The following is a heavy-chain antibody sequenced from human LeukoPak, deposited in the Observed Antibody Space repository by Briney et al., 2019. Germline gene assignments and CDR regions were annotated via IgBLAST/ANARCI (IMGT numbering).Heavy chain of an antibody. J-gene: IGHJ4*02. CDR3: ASTAPMVGVVDY. D-gene: IGHD1-26*01. V-gene: IGHV4-39*01. CDR2: IYYSGST. CDR1: GGSISSSSYY. Sequence: PSETLSLTCTVSGGSISSSSYYWGWIRQPPRKGLEWIGSIYYSGSTYYNPSLKSRVTISVDTSKNQFSLKLSSVTAADTAVYYCASTAPMVGVVDYWGQGTLVTVSS.